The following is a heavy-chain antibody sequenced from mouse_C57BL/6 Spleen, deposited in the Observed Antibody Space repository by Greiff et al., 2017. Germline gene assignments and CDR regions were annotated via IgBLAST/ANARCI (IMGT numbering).Heavy chain of an antibody. CDR1: GYTFTSYW. CDR2: IHPNSGST. Sequence: QVQLQQPGAELVTPGASVKLSCKASGYTFTSYWMHWVKQRPGQGLEWIGMIHPNSGSTNYNEKFKSKATLTVDKSSSTAYMQLSSLTSEDSAVYYCASGITTVVEYYAMDYWGQGTSVTVSS. CDR3: ASGITTVVEYYAMDY. D-gene: IGHD1-1*01. J-gene: IGHJ4*01. V-gene: IGHV1-64*01.